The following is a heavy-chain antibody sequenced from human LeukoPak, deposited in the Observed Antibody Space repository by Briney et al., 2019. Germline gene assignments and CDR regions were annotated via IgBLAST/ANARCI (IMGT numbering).Heavy chain of an antibody. CDR2: IYSDNT. Sequence: GGSLRLSCTVSGFTVSSNSMSWVRQAPGKGLEWVSFIYSDNTHYSDSVKGRFTISRDNSKNTLYLQMNSLRAEDTAVYYCARRAGSYSPPYDYWGQGTLVTVPS. CDR3: ARRAGSYSPPYDY. V-gene: IGHV3-53*01. CDR1: GFTVSSNS. D-gene: IGHD3-22*01. J-gene: IGHJ4*02.